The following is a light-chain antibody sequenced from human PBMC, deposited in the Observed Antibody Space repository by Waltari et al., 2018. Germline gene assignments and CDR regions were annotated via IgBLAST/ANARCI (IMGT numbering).Light chain of an antibody. CDR3: HQYYSIPFT. J-gene: IGKJ4*01. CDR2: DAS. V-gene: IGKV3-11*01. Sequence: EIVLTQSPATLSLSPGERATLSCRASQSVSSYLAWYQQKPGQAPRLLIYDASNRATGIPARFSGSGSGTDFTLTISSLEPEDFAVYYCHQYYSIPFTFGGGTKVEIK. CDR1: QSVSSY.